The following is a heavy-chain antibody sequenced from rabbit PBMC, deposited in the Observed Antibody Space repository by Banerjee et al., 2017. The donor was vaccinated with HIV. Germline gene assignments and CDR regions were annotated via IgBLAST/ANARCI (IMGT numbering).Heavy chain of an antibody. CDR2: IDPIFTSA. CDR3: ARKVAGVIGWNFGL. J-gene: IGHJ4*01. Sequence: EQLVESGGGLVQPGGSLKLSCTASGFDFSSYGVSWVRQAPGKGLEWIGYIDPIFTSAYYASWVKGRFSISRENAQNTVSLQTNRLTAAHTVTYFCARKVAGVIGWNFGLWGPGTLCTVS. V-gene: IGHV1S47*01. CDR1: GFDFSSYG. D-gene: IGHD4-1*01.